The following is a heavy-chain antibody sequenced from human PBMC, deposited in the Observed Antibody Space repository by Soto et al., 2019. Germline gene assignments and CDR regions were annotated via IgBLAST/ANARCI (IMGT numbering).Heavy chain of an antibody. J-gene: IGHJ4*02. Sequence: GGSLRLSCAASGFTFSSYAMHWVRQAPGKGLEWVAVRSYDGSNKYYADSVKGRFTISRDNSKNTLYLQMNSLRAEDTAVYYCARDTPDGTMIVLDYWGQGTLVTVSS. CDR2: RSYDGSNK. CDR3: ARDTPDGTMIVLDY. V-gene: IGHV3-30*04. CDR1: GFTFSSYA. D-gene: IGHD3-22*01.